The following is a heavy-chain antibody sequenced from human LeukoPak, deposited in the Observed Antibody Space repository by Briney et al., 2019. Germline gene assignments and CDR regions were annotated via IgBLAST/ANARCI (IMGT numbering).Heavy chain of an antibody. Sequence: GASVKVSCKASGGTFSSYAISWVRQAPGQGLEWMGRIIPILGIANYAQKFQGRVTITADKSTSTAYMELSSLRSEDTAVYYCARDRGLPRSLYYYGMDVWGQGTTVTVSS. CDR3: ARDRGLPRSLYYYGMDV. CDR2: IIPILGIA. J-gene: IGHJ6*02. CDR1: GGTFSSYA. V-gene: IGHV1-69*04. D-gene: IGHD1-26*01.